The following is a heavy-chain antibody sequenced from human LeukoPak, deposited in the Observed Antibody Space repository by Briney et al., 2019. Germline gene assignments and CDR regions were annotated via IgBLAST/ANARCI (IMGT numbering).Heavy chain of an antibody. CDR1: GYTFSSYW. CDR3: ARDGYLAPVIAFLDY. V-gene: IGHV3-74*01. Sequence: GGSLRLSCAASGYTFSSYWMHWVRQSPGKGLEWVGQLKGDGSRANYADSVRGRFTVSRDNAKNTVYLQLSSLRAEDTAVYYCARDGYLAPVIAFLDYWGQGTPVTVSS. D-gene: IGHD2-2*03. CDR2: LKGDGSRA. J-gene: IGHJ4*02.